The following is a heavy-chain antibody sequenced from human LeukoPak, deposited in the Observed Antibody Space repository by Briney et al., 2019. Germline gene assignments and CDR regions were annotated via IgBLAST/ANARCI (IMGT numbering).Heavy chain of an antibody. V-gene: IGHV4-39*02. Sequence: GSLRLSCAASGFTFSSYAMSWVRQAPGKGLEWIGTMFYTGSTYYNPSLKSRVTISVDTTKNQFSLKLSSVTAADTAVYYCAREGDSVGYTAYWGQGTLVTVSS. CDR2: MFYTGST. D-gene: IGHD3-22*01. J-gene: IGHJ4*02. CDR3: AREGDSVGYTAY. CDR1: GFTFSSYA.